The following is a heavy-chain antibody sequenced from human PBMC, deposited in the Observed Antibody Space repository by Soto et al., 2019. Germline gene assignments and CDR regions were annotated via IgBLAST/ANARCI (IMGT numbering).Heavy chain of an antibody. CDR3: ARDPTAQELASHFDY. CDR1: GFTFSSYS. D-gene: IGHD6-13*01. J-gene: IGHJ4*02. V-gene: IGHV3-21*01. CDR2: ISSSSTYI. Sequence: PGGSLRIACAACGFTFSSYSMNGVRQTPGKGLEWVSSISSSSTYIYYADSVKGRFTISRDNAKNSLYLQMNSPRAEDTAVYYCARDPTAQELASHFDYWGQGTLLTVPS.